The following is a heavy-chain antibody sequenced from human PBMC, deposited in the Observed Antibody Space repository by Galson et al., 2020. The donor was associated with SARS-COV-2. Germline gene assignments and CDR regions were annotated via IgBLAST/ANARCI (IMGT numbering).Heavy chain of an antibody. D-gene: IGHD3-3*01. CDR2: ISSSGSTI. CDR3: ARARYYDFWGGYNYYYYGMDV. V-gene: IGHV3-48*03. Sequence: TGGSLRLSCAASGFTFSSYEMNWVRQAPGKGLEWVSYISSSGSTIYYADSVKGRFTISRDNAKNSLYLQMNSLRAEDTAVYYCARARYYDFWGGYNYYYYGMDVWGQGTTVTVSS. J-gene: IGHJ6*02. CDR1: GFTFSSYE.